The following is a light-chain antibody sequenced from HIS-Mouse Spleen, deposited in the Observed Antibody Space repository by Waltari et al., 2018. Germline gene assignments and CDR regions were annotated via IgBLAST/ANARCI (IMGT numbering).Light chain of an antibody. Sequence: QTVVTQEPSLTVSPGGTVTLTCASSTRAVPSGHYPNWFQQKPGQAPRALIYSTSNKPSWTPARFSGSLLGGKAALTLSGVQPEDEAEYYCLLYYGGARVFGGGTKLTVL. CDR2: STS. V-gene: IGLV7-43*01. CDR1: TRAVPSGHY. J-gene: IGLJ3*02. CDR3: LLYYGGARV.